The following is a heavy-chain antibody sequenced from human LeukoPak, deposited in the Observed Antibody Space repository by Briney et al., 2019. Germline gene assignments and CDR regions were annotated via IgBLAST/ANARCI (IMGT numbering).Heavy chain of an antibody. V-gene: IGHV1-2*06. D-gene: IGHD2-15*01. Sequence: ASVKASCKASGYTFTGYYMHWVRQAPGQRLEWMGRINPNSGGTNYAQKFQGRVTITRDTSISTAYTELSRLRSDDTAVYYCARSYCSGGSCYVSDYWGQGTLVTVSS. CDR3: ARSYCSGGSCYVSDY. CDR1: GYTFTGYY. CDR2: INPNSGGT. J-gene: IGHJ4*02.